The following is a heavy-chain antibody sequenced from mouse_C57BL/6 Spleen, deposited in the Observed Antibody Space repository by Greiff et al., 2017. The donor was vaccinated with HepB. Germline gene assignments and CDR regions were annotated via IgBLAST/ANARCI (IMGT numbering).Heavy chain of an antibody. Sequence: EVQLKESGGGLVKPGGSLKLSCAASGFTFSDYGMHWVRQAPEKGLEWVAYISSGSSTIYYADTVKGRFTISRDNAKNTLFLQMTSLRSEDTAMYYCATEFITTVVAPYAMDYWGQGTSVTVSS. D-gene: IGHD1-1*01. V-gene: IGHV5-17*01. CDR1: GFTFSDYG. J-gene: IGHJ4*01. CDR3: ATEFITTVVAPYAMDY. CDR2: ISSGSSTI.